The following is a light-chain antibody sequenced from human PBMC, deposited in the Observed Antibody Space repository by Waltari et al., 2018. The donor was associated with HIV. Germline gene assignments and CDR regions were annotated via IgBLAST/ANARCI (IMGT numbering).Light chain of an antibody. CDR2: EVT. CDR3: CSYAGNYRV. J-gene: IGLJ2*01. V-gene: IGLV2-11*01. CDR1: SGDLGFYYY. Sequence: QSALTQPRSVSGSPGQSVTIPCTGTSGDLGFYYYVSWFQQHPGKAPKLIIYEVTKRPSGVPDRFSGSKSGNTATLTITGLQAEDEADYYCCSYAGNYRVFGGGTKLTVL.